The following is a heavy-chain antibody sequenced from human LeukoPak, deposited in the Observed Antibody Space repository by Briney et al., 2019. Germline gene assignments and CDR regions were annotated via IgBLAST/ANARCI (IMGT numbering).Heavy chain of an antibody. D-gene: IGHD2-8*01. CDR3: ARAWYAMEGTWFDP. V-gene: IGHV4-39*07. J-gene: IGHJ5*02. Sequence: SETLSLTCTVSGGSISTSSYYWGWVRQPPGKGLEWIGNIFYSGSTYYSPSLKSRVTISLDTSRNQFSLKLSSVTAADTAVYYCARAWYAMEGTWFDPWGQGTLVTVSS. CDR1: GGSISTSSYY. CDR2: IFYSGST.